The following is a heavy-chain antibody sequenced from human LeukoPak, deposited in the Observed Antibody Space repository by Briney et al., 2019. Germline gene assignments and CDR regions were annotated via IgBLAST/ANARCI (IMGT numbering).Heavy chain of an antibody. CDR3: IKDRGVYSGYDPWDALDI. Sequence: PGGSLRLSCAASGFTFDDYSMHWVRQAPGKGLEGVSRINWNSGSVRYAGSVKGRFTISRDNAKNSLYLQMNSLRVEDTALYYCIKDRGVYSGYDPWDALDIWGQGTRVTVSS. CDR2: INWNSGSV. V-gene: IGHV3-9*01. J-gene: IGHJ3*02. CDR1: GFTFDDYS. D-gene: IGHD5-12*01.